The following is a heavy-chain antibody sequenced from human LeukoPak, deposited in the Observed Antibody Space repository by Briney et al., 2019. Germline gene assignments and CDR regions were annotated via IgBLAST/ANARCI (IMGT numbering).Heavy chain of an antibody. CDR1: GGSFSGYY. V-gene: IGHV4-34*01. CDR3: ARLWGRIATAGYYFDY. CDR2: INHSGST. D-gene: IGHD6-13*01. J-gene: IGHJ4*02. Sequence: SETLSLTCAVYGGSFSGYYWSWIRQPPGKGLEWIGEINHSGSTNYNPSLKSRVTISVDTSKNHFSLKLNSVTAADTAVFYCARLWGRIATAGYYFDYWGQGTLVTVSS.